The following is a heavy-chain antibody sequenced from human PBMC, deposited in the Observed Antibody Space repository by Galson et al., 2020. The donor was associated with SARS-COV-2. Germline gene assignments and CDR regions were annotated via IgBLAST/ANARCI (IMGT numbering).Heavy chain of an antibody. CDR3: ARGGVTTTKYDL. J-gene: IGHJ5*02. Sequence: GQSLKLSCAASGSSFSTYTMNWVRQAPGKGLEWVSSIHSGSNYIFYADSVKGRFTISRDNAENSLYLQMNSLGAEYTAVYYCARGGVTTTKYDLWGQGTLVTVSS. D-gene: IGHD4-17*01. CDR2: IHSGSNYI. CDR1: GSSFSTYT. V-gene: IGHV3-21*01.